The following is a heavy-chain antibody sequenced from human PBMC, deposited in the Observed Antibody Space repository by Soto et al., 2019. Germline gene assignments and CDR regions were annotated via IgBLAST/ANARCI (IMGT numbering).Heavy chain of an antibody. D-gene: IGHD3-16*01. Sequence: QVQLVQSGAEEKKPGASVKVSCKASGYTFTSYAMNWVRQAPGQRLEWMGWINAGNGNTKYSQKFQGRVTITRDTSTSTASTELRSLRSEDTVVDSCARVTAYNLGDSWGKGTLVPVPS. CDR1: GYTFTSYA. V-gene: IGHV1-3*05. CDR2: INAGNGNT. CDR3: ARVTAYNLGDS. J-gene: IGHJ4*02.